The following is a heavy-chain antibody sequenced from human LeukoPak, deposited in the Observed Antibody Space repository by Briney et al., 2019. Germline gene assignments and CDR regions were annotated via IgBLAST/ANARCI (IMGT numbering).Heavy chain of an antibody. CDR2: IYYSGST. V-gene: IGHV4-39*01. D-gene: IGHD2-15*01. CDR3: ARFKSGGFYYFDS. Sequence: PSETLSLTCTVSGGPICSISYYRRWIRQPPGKGLEWIGSIYYSGSTYYNPSLKSRVTISVDTSKNEFSLRLTSVTAEDSAVYYCARFKSGGFYYFDSWGQGTLVTVSS. J-gene: IGHJ4*02. CDR1: GGPICSISYY.